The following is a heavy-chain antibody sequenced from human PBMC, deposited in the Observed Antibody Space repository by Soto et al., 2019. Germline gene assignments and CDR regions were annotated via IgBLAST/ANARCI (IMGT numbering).Heavy chain of an antibody. D-gene: IGHD3-16*01. J-gene: IGHJ4*02. CDR3: ARGGGGYFDY. Sequence: QVQLQESGPGLVKPSETLSLTCTVSGASISSYYWSWIRQPPGKGLEWIGYISYSGSTNYNPSLKSRVTISVDTSKNQFSLRLSSVTAADTAVYYCARGGGGYFDYWGQGTLVTVSS. CDR1: GASISSYY. V-gene: IGHV4-59*01. CDR2: ISYSGST.